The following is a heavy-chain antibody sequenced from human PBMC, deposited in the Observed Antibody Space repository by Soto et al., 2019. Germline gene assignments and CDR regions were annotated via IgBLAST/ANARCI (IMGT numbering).Heavy chain of an antibody. J-gene: IGHJ4*02. CDR2: IFHGGST. V-gene: IGHV4-4*02. D-gene: IGHD6-19*01. Sequence: QVQLQESGPGLVKPSGTLSLTCTVSGVSISSDNWWNWVRQPPGKGLEWIGEIFHGGSTNYDPSLESRVTLSVDKSNNQVSLILPSLTAADAAVYYCARRVAGTGKIDYWGQGTLVTVSS. CDR1: GVSISSDNW. CDR3: ARRVAGTGKIDY.